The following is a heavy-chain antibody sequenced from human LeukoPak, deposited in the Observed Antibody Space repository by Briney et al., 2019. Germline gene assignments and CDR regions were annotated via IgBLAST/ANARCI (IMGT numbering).Heavy chain of an antibody. CDR3: ARDSTYYYASGSFGPHYFDY. D-gene: IGHD3-10*01. CDR1: GFTFSSYA. V-gene: IGHV3-30*01. CDR2: ISYDGGIT. Sequence: GRSLRLSCAASGFTFSSYAMHWVRQAPGKGLEWVAVISYDGGITNYADSVKGRFAISRDNSKNTLYLQLNSLRAEDAAVYYCARDSTYYYASGSFGPHYFDYWGPGTLVTVSS. J-gene: IGHJ4*02.